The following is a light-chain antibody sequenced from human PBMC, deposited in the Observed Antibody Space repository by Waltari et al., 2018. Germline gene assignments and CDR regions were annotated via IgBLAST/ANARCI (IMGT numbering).Light chain of an antibody. CDR3: TSFTGAASWV. V-gene: IGLV2-14*01. CDR2: EVS. CDR1: SSDVGGYNY. Sequence: QSALTQPASVSGSPGQSITISCTGTSSDVGGYNYVSWLQQHPGRAPKLIIYEVSHRPSGVSCRFSGSKSANTASLTISGLQTEDEADYYCTSFTGAASWVFGAGTKVTV. J-gene: IGLJ3*02.